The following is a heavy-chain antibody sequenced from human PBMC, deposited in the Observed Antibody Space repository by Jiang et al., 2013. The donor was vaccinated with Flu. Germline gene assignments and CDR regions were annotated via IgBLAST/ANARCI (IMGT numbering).Heavy chain of an antibody. Sequence: PAWMGWISAASGNTRYSQKFQGRVTLTRDTSASTAYMELSSLTSEDTAVYYCVRDGGSGWVNEHFHHWGQGTLVTVSS. CDR2: ISAASGNT. V-gene: IGHV1-3*01. CDR3: VRDGGSGWVNEHFHH. J-gene: IGHJ1*01. D-gene: IGHD6-19*01.